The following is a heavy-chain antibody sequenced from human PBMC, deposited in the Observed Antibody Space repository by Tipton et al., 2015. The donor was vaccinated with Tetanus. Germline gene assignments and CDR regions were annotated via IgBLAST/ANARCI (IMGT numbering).Heavy chain of an antibody. J-gene: IGHJ5*02. D-gene: IGHD2-2*01. Sequence: LRLSCTVSGGSVRSGDYSWNWIRQPPGKGLEWLAYVSYSGRTNSNYSLKSRITISQDTSKNQFSLKLTSVTAADTAMYYCARGSDIVVVPGVTRADWFDPWGQGTLVTVSS. V-gene: IGHV4-61*08. CDR3: ARGSDIVVVPGVTRADWFDP. CDR1: GGSVRSGDYS. CDR2: VSYSGRT.